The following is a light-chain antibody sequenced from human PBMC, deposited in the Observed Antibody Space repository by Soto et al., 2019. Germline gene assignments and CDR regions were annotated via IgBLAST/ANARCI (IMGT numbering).Light chain of an antibody. CDR1: SRDVGSYNL. Sequence: QSVLTQPASVSGSPGQSITISCTGTSRDVGSYNLVSWYQQHPGKAPKLMIYEVSKRPSGVSNRFSGSKSGNTASLTISGLQAEDEADYYCCSYAGTSTVGSYVFGTGTKVTVL. CDR3: CSYAGTSTVGSYV. J-gene: IGLJ1*01. V-gene: IGLV2-23*02. CDR2: EVS.